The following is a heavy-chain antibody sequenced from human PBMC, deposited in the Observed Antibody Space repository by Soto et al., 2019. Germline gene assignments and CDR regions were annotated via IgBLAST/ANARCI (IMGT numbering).Heavy chain of an antibody. D-gene: IGHD3-22*01. Sequence: SVKVSCKASGGTFSSYAISWVRQAPGQGLEWMGGIIPIFGTANYAQKFQGRVTITADESTSTAYMELSSLRSEDTAVYYCARDTDYYDSSGLGAFDSWGQGTMVTASS. CDR2: IIPIFGTA. CDR1: GGTFSSYA. V-gene: IGHV1-69*13. J-gene: IGHJ3*02. CDR3: ARDTDYYDSSGLGAFDS.